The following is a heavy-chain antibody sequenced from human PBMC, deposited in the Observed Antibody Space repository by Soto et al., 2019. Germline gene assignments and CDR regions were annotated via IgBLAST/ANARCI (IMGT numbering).Heavy chain of an antibody. CDR1: GFTFDDYA. Sequence: GGSLRLSCAASGFTFDDYAMHWVRQAPGKGLEWVSGISWNSGSINYADSVKGRFTISRDNAKNSLYLQMNSLRVEDTALYYCAKDIFRVVVPAAIDYWGRGTLVTVSS. V-gene: IGHV3-9*01. CDR2: ISWNSGSI. CDR3: AKDIFRVVVPAAIDY. J-gene: IGHJ4*02. D-gene: IGHD2-2*01.